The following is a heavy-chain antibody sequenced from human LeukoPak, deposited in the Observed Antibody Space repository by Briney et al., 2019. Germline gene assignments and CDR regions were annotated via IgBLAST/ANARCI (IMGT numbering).Heavy chain of an antibody. Sequence: PGGSLRLSRAASGFIFSGYYMNWIRQAPGKGLEWVSYISSSGRTIHYADSVKGRFTISRDNAKNSLYLQMNSLRAEDTAVYYCARDADNSYDYWGQGTLVTVSS. CDR2: ISSSGRTI. D-gene: IGHD1-20*01. J-gene: IGHJ4*02. CDR1: GFIFSGYY. V-gene: IGHV3-11*04. CDR3: ARDADNSYDY.